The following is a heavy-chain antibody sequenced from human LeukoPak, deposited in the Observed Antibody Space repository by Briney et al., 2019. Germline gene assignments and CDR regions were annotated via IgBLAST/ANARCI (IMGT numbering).Heavy chain of an antibody. CDR1: GYTFTSYA. CDR2: INAGNGNT. D-gene: IGHD3-3*01. CDR3: ARSLRGLYYDFWSGYYMDV. Sequence: ASVKVSCKASGYTFTSYAMHWVRQAPGQRLEWMGWINAGNGNTKYSQKFQGRVTITRDTSTSTAYMELSSLRSEDTAVYYCARSLRGLYYDFWSGYYMDVWGKGTTVTVSS. V-gene: IGHV1-3*01. J-gene: IGHJ6*03.